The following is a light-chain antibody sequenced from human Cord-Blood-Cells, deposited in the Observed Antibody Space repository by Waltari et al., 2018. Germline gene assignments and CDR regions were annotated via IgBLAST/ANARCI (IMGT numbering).Light chain of an antibody. J-gene: IGKJ2*03. Sequence: DIVMTQSPDSLAVSLGERAPLHCKSSQSVLYSSNNKNYLAWYQQKPGQPPKLLIYWASTRESGVPDRFSGSGSGTDFTLTISSLQAEDVAVYYCQQYYSTPPSFGQGTKLEIK. CDR1: QSVLYSSNNKNY. V-gene: IGKV4-1*01. CDR2: WAS. CDR3: QQYYSTPPS.